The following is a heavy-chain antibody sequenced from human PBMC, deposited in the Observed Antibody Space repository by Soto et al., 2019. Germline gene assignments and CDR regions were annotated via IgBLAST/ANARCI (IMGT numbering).Heavy chain of an antibody. CDR1: CYTFTGYG. V-gene: IGHV1-18*01. CDR2: ISAYNGNT. J-gene: IGHJ6*02. Sequence: ASSVKVTCKASCYTFTGYGISLVRQAPGQWLEWMGWISAYNGNTNYAQKLQGRVTMTTDTSTSTAYMELRSLRSDDTAVYYCARERYSYGYFDYYYGMDVWGQGTTVTVSS. CDR3: ARERYSYGYFDYYYGMDV. D-gene: IGHD5-18*01.